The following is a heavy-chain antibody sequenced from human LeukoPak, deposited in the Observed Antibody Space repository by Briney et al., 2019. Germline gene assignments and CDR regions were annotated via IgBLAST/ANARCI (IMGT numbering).Heavy chain of an antibody. CDR2: MNPNSGNA. V-gene: IGHV1-8*02. CDR3: ARDRGGYDSSGYYAAYRGDFDY. D-gene: IGHD3-22*01. Sequence: ASVKVSCKASGYTFTNYDINWVRQATGQGLEWMGYMNPNSGNADYAQKLQGWVTMTRETSISTAYMELSRLRSDDTAVYYCARDRGGYDSSGYYAAYRGDFDYWGQGTLVTVSS. CDR1: GYTFTNYD. J-gene: IGHJ4*02.